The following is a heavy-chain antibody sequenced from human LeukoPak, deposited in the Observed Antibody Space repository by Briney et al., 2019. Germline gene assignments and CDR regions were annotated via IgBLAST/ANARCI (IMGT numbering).Heavy chain of an antibody. CDR1: GGSISSYY. D-gene: IGHD5-18*01. J-gene: IGHJ4*02. CDR2: IYYSGST. V-gene: IGHV4-59*01. CDR3: AREGDGYRPVE. Sequence: SETLSLTCTVSGGSISSYYWSWIRQPPGKGLEWIGYIYYSGSTNSNPSLKSRVTISVDTSKNQFSLKLSSVTAADTAVYYCAREGDGYRPVEWGQGTLVTVSS.